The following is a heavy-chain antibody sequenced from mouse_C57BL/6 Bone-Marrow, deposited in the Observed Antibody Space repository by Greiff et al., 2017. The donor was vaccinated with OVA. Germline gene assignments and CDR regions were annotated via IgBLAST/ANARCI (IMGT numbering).Heavy chain of an antibody. CDR1: GFNIKDDY. D-gene: IGHD1-1*01. V-gene: IGHV14-4*01. CDR3: TRYGSPFAY. CDR2: IDPENGDT. J-gene: IGHJ3*01. Sequence: EVKLLESGAELVRPGASVKLSCTASGFNIKDDYMHWVKQRPEQGLEWIGWIDPENGDTEYASKFQGKATITADTSSNTAYLQLSSLTSEDTAVYYCTRYGSPFAYWGQGTLVTVSA.